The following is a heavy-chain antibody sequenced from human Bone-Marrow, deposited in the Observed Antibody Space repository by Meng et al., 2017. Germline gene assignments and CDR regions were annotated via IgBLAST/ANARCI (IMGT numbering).Heavy chain of an antibody. CDR2: IYYSGST. V-gene: IGHV4-31*03. D-gene: IGHD3-3*01. CDR3: ARVSRDYDFLGPYGMDV. J-gene: IGHJ6*02. CDR1: GGSISSGGYY. Sequence: LRLSCTVSGGSISSGGYYWSWIRQHPGKGLEWIGYIYYSGSTYYNPSLKSRVTISVDTSKNQFSLKLSSVTAADTAVYYCARVSRDYDFLGPYGMDVWGQGTTVTVSS.